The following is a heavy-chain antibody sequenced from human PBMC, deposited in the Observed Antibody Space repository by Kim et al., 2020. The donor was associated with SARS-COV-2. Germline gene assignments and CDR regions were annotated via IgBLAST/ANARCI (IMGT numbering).Heavy chain of an antibody. CDR2: IYYSGST. Sequence: SETLSLTCTVSGGSISSGGYYWSWIRQHPGKGLEWIGYIYYSGSTYYNPSLKSRVTISVDTSKNQFSLKLSSVTAADTAVYYCARDIGVTIIGVVMLNQFDPWGQGILVTVSS. CDR3: ARDIGVTIIGVVMLNQFDP. V-gene: IGHV4-31*03. D-gene: IGHD3-3*01. J-gene: IGHJ5*02. CDR1: GGSISSGGYY.